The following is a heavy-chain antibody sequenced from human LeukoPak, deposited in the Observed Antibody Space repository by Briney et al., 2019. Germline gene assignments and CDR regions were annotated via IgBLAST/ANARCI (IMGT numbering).Heavy chain of an antibody. CDR3: ARGLEGYSAGWSRFFEY. V-gene: IGHV4-38-2*01. CDR2: IYHTGST. CDR1: GYSISRGYY. J-gene: IGHJ4*02. Sequence: PSETLSLTCGVSGYSISRGYYWGWIRQPPGNGLELIGNIYHTGSTYYNPSLRSRVTISVDTSKNQFFLKLTSVTAADTAVYYCARGLEGYSAGWSRFFEYWGQGTLATVSS. D-gene: IGHD6-19*01.